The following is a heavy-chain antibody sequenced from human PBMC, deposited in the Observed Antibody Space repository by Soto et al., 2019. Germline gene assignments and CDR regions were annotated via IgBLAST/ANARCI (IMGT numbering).Heavy chain of an antibody. V-gene: IGHV3-13*01. CDR1: GFTFSNYD. CDR2: IGSGGDT. CDR3: TRGTGTTLVDY. D-gene: IGHD1-7*01. Sequence: EVQLVESGGGLVQPGGSLRLSCAASGFTFSNYDMHWVRQVTGRGLEWVSAIGSGGDTYYPDSVKGRFAISRENAKNSLYLKMDSLRAGDTAVYYCTRGTGTTLVDYWGRGTLVTVST. J-gene: IGHJ4*02.